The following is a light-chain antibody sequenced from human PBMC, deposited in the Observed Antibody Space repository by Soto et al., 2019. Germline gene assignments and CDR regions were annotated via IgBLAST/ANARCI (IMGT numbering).Light chain of an antibody. CDR1: QSVSSSY. V-gene: IGKV3-20*01. CDR2: GAS. CDR3: QQYGSSPRT. Sequence: EIVLTQSPGTLSLSPGERATLSCRASQSVSSSYLAWYQQKPGQAPRLLIYGASSRATGIPGRFSGSGSGTDFTLTISRLEPEDFAEYYGQQYGSSPRTFGQGTKVESK. J-gene: IGKJ1*01.